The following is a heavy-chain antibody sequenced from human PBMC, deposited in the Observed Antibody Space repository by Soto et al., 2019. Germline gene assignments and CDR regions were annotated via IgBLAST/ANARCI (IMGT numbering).Heavy chain of an antibody. CDR1: GFTFGDYA. Sequence: GGSLRLSCKMSGFTFGDYALHWVRQAPGKGLEWVGFIGSNTDGGTKDYAASVKGRFLISRDDSKSIAHLQMNSLKSEDTAVYYCTRDRFGSCNGGYCPTSYFYYGMDGWGQGTTVTVAS. V-gene: IGHV3-49*04. D-gene: IGHD2-15*01. CDR3: TRDRFGSCNGGYCPTSYFYYGMDG. CDR2: IGSNTDGGTK. J-gene: IGHJ6*02.